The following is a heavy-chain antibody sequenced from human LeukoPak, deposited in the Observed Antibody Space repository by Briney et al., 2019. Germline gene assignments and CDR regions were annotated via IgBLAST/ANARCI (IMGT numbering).Heavy chain of an antibody. D-gene: IGHD5-12*01. CDR3: ARLNIAGGFDY. CDR2: INHSEST. V-gene: IGHV4-34*01. CDR1: GGSFSGYY. J-gene: IGHJ4*02. Sequence: SETLSLTCAVYGGSFSGYYWSWIRQPPGKGLEWIGEINHSESTNYNPSLKSRVTISVDTSKNQFSLKLSSVTAADTAVYYCARLNIAGGFDYWGQGTLVTVSS.